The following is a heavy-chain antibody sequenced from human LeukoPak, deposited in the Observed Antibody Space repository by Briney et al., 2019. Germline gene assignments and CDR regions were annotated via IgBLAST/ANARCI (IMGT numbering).Heavy chain of an antibody. CDR3: ARSGGSSSGSLGLWYSDI. J-gene: IGHJ3*02. D-gene: IGHD6-19*01. V-gene: IGHV4-4*07. Sequence: SETLSLTCTVSGCSISSYFWTWIRQPAGRGLEWIGHIYSSGSFNYNPSLKSRVTMSIDTSKTQLSLKLNSVTAADTAVYYCARSGGSSSGSLGLWYSDIWGQGTMVTVSS. CDR2: IYSSGSF. CDR1: GCSISSYF.